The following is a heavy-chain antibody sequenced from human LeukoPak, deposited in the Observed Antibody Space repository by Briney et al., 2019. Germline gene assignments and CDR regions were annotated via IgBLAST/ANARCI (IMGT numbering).Heavy chain of an antibody. CDR1: GYTFTSYY. J-gene: IGHJ5*02. D-gene: IGHD3-10*01. CDR3: ARATMVRGVIP. CDR2: INPSGGST. Sequence: GASVKVCCKASGYTFTSYYMHWVRQAPGQGLEWMGIINPSGGSTSYAQKFQGRVTMTRDTSTSTVYMELSSLRSEDTAVYYCARATMVRGVIPWGQGTLVTVSS. V-gene: IGHV1-46*01.